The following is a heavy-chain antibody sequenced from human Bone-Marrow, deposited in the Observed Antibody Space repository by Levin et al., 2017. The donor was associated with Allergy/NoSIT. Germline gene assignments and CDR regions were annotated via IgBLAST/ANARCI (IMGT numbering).Heavy chain of an antibody. CDR3: ARCGEESPSHWSPMTATVFDP. J-gene: IGHJ5*02. D-gene: IGHD2-21*02. V-gene: IGHV2-5*02. Sequence: KESGPTLVKPTQTLTLTCSFSGFSLRPGRVAVGWIRQRPGEALEWLALIFGDDDQRYSPSLKSRLSVTKDTSNNQVVLTMTNMDPVDTGTYYCARCGEESPSHWSPMTATVFDPWGQGSLVIVSS. CDR2: IFGDDDQ. CDR1: GFSLRPGRVA.